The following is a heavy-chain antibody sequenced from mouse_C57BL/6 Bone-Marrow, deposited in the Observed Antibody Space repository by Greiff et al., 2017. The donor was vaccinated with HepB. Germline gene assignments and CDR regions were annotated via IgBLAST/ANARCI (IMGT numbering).Heavy chain of an antibody. Sequence: QVHVKQSGPDLARPSASVKLSCKVSGYTFTSYCISWVKQRTGQGLEWIGEIYPRSGNTYYNAKLKGKVTLTADKSSSTAYMELRRLTSEDSAVYYCARGVDDGYYFAYWDRGTLITVTA. V-gene: IGHV1-81*01. D-gene: IGHD2-3*01. CDR3: ARGVDDGYYFAY. CDR2: IYPRSGNT. J-gene: IGHJ3*01. CDR1: GYTFTSYC.